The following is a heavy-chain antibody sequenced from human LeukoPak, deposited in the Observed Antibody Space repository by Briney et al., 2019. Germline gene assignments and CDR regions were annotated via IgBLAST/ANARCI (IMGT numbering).Heavy chain of an antibody. J-gene: IGHJ4*02. CDR3: ARQGILGYCSGGSCYDLYYFDY. CDR1: GYTFTSYD. D-gene: IGHD2-15*01. CDR2: MNPNSGNT. Sequence: GASVKVSCKASGYTFTSYDINWVRQATGQGLEWMGWMNPNSGNTGYAQKFQGRVTITADKSTSTAYMELSSLRSEDTAVYYCARQGILGYCSGGSCYDLYYFDYWGQGTLVTVSS. V-gene: IGHV1-8*01.